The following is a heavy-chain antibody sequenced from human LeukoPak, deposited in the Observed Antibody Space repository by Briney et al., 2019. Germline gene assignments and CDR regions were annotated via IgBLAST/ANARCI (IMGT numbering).Heavy chain of an antibody. J-gene: IGHJ4*02. Sequence: SETLSLTCTVSGGSISSYYWSWFRQPPRKGLEWIGYIYYSGSTNYNPSLKSRVTISVNTSKNQFSLKLSSVTAADTAVYYCARARYSGYDSRVGFDYWGQGTLVTVSS. D-gene: IGHD5-12*01. CDR3: ARARYSGYDSRVGFDY. V-gene: IGHV4-59*08. CDR1: GGSISSYY. CDR2: IYYSGST.